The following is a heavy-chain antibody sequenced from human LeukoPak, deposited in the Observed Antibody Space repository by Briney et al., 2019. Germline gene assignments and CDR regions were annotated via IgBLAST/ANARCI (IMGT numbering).Heavy chain of an antibody. J-gene: IGHJ2*01. CDR1: GGSFSSYA. CDR2: IIPILGIA. Sequence: GASVKVSCKASGGSFSSYAISWVRQAPGQGLEWMGRIIPILGIANYAQKFQGRVTITADQSTSTAYMELSSLRSEDTAVYYCARVRRDGYNRDWYFDLWGRGTLVTVSS. CDR3: ARVRRDGYNRDWYFDL. D-gene: IGHD5-24*01. V-gene: IGHV1-69*04.